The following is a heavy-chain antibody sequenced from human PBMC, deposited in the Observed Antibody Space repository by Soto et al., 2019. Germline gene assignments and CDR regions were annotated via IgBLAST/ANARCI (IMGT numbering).Heavy chain of an antibody. J-gene: IGHJ4*02. Sequence: QVQLQESGPGLVKPSETLSLTCTVSGGSISSYYWSWIRQPPGKGLEWIGYLYYSGGTNYNPSLKSLVTISVATYKNQVALKLSSVTAADTAVYYFARRYGDYFDFWGQGTQVTVSS. V-gene: IGHV4-59*08. D-gene: IGHD4-17*01. CDR3: ARRYGDYFDF. CDR2: LYYSGGT. CDR1: GGSISSYY.